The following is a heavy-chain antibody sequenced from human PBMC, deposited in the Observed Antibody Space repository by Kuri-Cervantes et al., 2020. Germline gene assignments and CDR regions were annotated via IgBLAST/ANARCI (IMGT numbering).Heavy chain of an antibody. D-gene: IGHD6-13*01. CDR2: ISAYNGNT. J-gene: IGHJ6*02. V-gene: IGHV1-18*01. CDR1: GYTLTSYG. CDR3: ARVGNAGGIAAAGGGVDV. Sequence: ASVKVSCKASGYTLTSYGISWVRQAPGQGLEWMGWISAYNGNTNYAQKLQGRVTMTTDTSTSTAYMELRSLRSDDTAVYYCARVGNAGGIAAAGGGVDVWGQGTTVTVSS.